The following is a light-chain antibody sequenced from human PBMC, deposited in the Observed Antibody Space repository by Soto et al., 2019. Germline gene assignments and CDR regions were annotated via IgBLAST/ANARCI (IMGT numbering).Light chain of an antibody. Sequence: EIVLTQSPATLSLSPGERATLSCRASQSVSRYLAWYQQKPGQAPRLLIYDASNRATGIPARFSGSGSGTDFTLTISSLEPEDFAVYYCHQRSNGLTFGGGTKVEIK. CDR3: HQRSNGLT. J-gene: IGKJ4*01. V-gene: IGKV3-11*01. CDR1: QSVSRY. CDR2: DAS.